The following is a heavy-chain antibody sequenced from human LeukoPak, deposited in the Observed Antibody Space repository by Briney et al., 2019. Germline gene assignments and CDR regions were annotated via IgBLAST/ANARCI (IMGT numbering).Heavy chain of an antibody. V-gene: IGHV4-59*01. CDR2: IYYSGRT. J-gene: IGHJ4*02. CDR3: ARGGGGMAPQFVDY. D-gene: IGHD3-16*01. CDR1: GASISSYY. Sequence: SETLSLTCTVSGASISSYYWGWIRQPPGKGLGWIGYIYYSGRTNYNPSLKSRVTLSVDTSKNQFSLKLSSVTAADTAVYYCARGGGGMAPQFVDYWGQGTLVTVSS.